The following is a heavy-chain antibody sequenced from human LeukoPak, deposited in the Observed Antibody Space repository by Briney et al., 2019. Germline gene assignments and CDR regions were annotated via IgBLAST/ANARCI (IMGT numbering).Heavy chain of an antibody. CDR2: ISWNSGSI. V-gene: IGHV3-9*01. CDR1: GFTFDDYA. CDR3: AKSVHSAMVTGYFDY. J-gene: IGHJ4*02. D-gene: IGHD5-18*01. Sequence: GGSLRLSCAASGFTFDDYAMHWVRQAPGKGLEWVSGISWNSGSIGYADSVKGRFTISRDNSKNTLYLQMNSLRDEDTAVYYCAKSVHSAMVTGYFDYWGQGTLVTVSS.